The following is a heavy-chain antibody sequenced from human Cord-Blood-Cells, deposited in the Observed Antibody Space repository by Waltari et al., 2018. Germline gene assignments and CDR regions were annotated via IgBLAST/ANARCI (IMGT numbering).Heavy chain of an antibody. CDR2: CDPEDGET. Sequence: QVQLLQSGAEVKKPGASVKVSCKVSGYTLTALSMHWVRQAPGKGLEWTGGCDPEDGETIYAQKFQGRVTMTEDTSTDTAYMELSSLRSEDTAVYYCATLGDYDFWSGIFDYWGQGTLVTVSS. D-gene: IGHD3-3*01. CDR1: GYTLTALS. V-gene: IGHV1-24*01. J-gene: IGHJ4*02. CDR3: ATLGDYDFWSGIFDY.